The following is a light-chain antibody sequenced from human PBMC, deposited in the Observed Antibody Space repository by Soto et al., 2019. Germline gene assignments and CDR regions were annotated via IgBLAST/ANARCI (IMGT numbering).Light chain of an antibody. V-gene: IGKV2-28*01. CDR3: MQSLQTWT. Sequence: DIVMTQSPLSLLVTPGEPASISCRSSQSLLHSDGYNYLDWYLQKPGQSPQLLIYLGSNRASGVPDRFSGSGSGTDFTLKISRVEAEDVGVYYCMQSLQTWTFGQGTTVEIK. CDR1: QSLLHSDGYNY. J-gene: IGKJ1*01. CDR2: LGS.